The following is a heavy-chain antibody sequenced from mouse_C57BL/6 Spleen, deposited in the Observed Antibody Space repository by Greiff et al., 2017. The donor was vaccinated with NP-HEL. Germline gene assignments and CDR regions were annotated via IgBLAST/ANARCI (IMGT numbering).Heavy chain of an antibody. V-gene: IGHV14-4*01. Sequence: EVQLQQSGAELVRPGASVKLSCTASGFNIKDDYMHWVKQRPEQGLEWIGWIDPENGDTEYASKFQGKATITADTSSNTAYLQLSSLTSEDTAVYYCTTDYDYSVAYWGQGTLVTVSA. CDR1: GFNIKDDY. CDR2: IDPENGDT. J-gene: IGHJ3*01. D-gene: IGHD2-4*01. CDR3: TTDYDYSVAY.